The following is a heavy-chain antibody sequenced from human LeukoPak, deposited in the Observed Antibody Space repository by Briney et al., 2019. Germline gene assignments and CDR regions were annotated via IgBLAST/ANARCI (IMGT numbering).Heavy chain of an antibody. V-gene: IGHV3-7*03. Sequence: GGSLRLSCAASGFTFSSYWMSWVRQAPGKGLEWVANIKQDGSEKYYVDSVKGRFTISRDNAKNSLYLQMNSLRAEDTAVYYCARVVVGLTYYFDYWGQGTLVTVSS. CDR1: GFTFSSYW. CDR3: ARVVVGLTYYFDY. J-gene: IGHJ4*02. CDR2: IKQDGSEK. D-gene: IGHD1-26*01.